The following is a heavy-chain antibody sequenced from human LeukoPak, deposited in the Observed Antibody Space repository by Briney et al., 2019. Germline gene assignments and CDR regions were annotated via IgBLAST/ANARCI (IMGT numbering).Heavy chain of an antibody. Sequence: PGGSLRLSCAASTFSFGTHWMNWVRQAPGKGLEWVANIDPDGNEKNYMDSVKGRFTISRDNAKNSLYLQMNSLRAEDAAVYYCATDCSAGRCYSSWGQGTLVTVSS. V-gene: IGHV3-7*03. CDR3: ATDCSAGRCYSS. CDR1: TFSFGTHW. D-gene: IGHD2-15*01. J-gene: IGHJ5*02. CDR2: IDPDGNEK.